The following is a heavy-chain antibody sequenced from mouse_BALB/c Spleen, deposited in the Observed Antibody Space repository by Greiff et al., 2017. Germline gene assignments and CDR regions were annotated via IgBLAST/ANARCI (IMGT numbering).Heavy chain of an antibody. CDR1: GYTFTSYW. CDR2: INPSTGYT. D-gene: IGHD2-1*01. Sequence: QVQLQQSGAELAKPGASVKMSCKASGYTFTSYWMHWVKQRPGQGLEWIGYINPSTGYTEYNQKFKDKATLTADKSSSTAYMQLSSLTSEDSAVYYCARGKIYYGNPYWYFDVWGAGTTVTVSS. J-gene: IGHJ1*01. CDR3: ARGKIYYGNPYWYFDV. V-gene: IGHV1-7*01.